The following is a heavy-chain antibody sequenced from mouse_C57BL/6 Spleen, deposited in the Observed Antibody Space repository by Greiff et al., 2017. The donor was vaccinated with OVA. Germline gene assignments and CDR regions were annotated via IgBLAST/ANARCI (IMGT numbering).Heavy chain of an antibody. V-gene: IGHV14-3*01. CDR1: GFNIKNTY. Sequence: VQLQQSVAELVRPGASVKLSCTASGFNIKNTYMHWVKQRPEQGLEWIGRIDPANGNTKYAQKFQGKATLTADTSSNTAYLQLSSLRSETTAIYDCAGSLCYWGRSYSAWFAYWGQGTLVTVS. D-gene: IGHD1-1*01. J-gene: IGHJ3*01. CDR3: AGSLCYWGRSYSAWFAY. CDR2: IDPANGNT.